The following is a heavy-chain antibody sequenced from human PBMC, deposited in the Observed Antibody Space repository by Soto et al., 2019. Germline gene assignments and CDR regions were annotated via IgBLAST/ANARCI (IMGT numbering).Heavy chain of an antibody. V-gene: IGHV4-59*08. J-gene: IGHJ4*02. CDR3: ARQGENDYFDF. CDR2: ICDSGST. Sequence: QVQLQESSPGLVKPSETLSLTCTVSSGSINKYCWSWIRQPPGKELEWIGYICDSGSTNYNPSLTSRVTMSVDTSKNQFSLNLSSMTAADTAIYYCARQGENDYFDFWGQGALVTVSS. CDR1: SGSINKYC. D-gene: IGHD3-16*01.